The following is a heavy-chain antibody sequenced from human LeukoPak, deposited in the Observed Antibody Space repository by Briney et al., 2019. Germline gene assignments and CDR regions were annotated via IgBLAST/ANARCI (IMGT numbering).Heavy chain of an antibody. CDR2: IYENGRT. D-gene: IGHD1-26*01. CDR1: GGSIGNFF. J-gene: IGHJ4*02. Sequence: PSETLSLTCTVSGGSIGNFFWSWIRQSPGEGLEWIGFIYENGRTSYNPSLKSRVTISVDMSENQFSLRLTSMTAADTAVYYCARDWELGHLGRGILVTVTS. CDR3: ARDWELGH. V-gene: IGHV4-59*01.